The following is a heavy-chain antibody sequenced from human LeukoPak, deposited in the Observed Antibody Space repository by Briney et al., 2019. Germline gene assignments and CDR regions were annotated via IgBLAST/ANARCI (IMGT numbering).Heavy chain of an antibody. CDR2: FTSRSGSI. J-gene: IGHJ4*02. CDR3: ARGRGYYDSSGDYFFDY. Sequence: GGSLRLSCVASGFTFSSYSMNWVRQAPGKGLEWVSSFTSRSGSIYYADSVKGRFTISRDNAKNSLFLQMNSLRVEDTAVYYCARGRGYYDSSGDYFFDYWGQGTLVTVSS. D-gene: IGHD3-22*01. CDR1: GFTFSSYS. V-gene: IGHV3-21*01.